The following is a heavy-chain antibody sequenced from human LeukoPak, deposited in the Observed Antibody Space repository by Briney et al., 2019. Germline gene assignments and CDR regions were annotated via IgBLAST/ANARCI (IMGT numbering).Heavy chain of an antibody. V-gene: IGHV4-4*07. CDR1: GGSISSNY. J-gene: IGHJ2*01. D-gene: IGHD3-22*01. CDR2: FYSNRSN. CDR3: ARLHRRADRSGYCYEDWYFDL. Sequence: SETLSLTCTVSGGSISSNYWTWIRQPAGKGLEWIGRFYSNRSNYYNPSLKSRVTMSVDRSENRLSLMLRSVTAADTAVYFCARLHRRADRSGYCYEDWYFDLWGRGTLVTVSS.